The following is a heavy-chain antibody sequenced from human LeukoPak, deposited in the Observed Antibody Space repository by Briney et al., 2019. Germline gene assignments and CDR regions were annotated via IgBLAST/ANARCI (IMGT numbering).Heavy chain of an antibody. CDR3: ARGGCGGGSCTETSYYYYYYMDV. V-gene: IGHV1-2*02. D-gene: IGHD2-15*01. Sequence: ASVKVSCKASGYTFTGYYMHWVRQAPGQGLEWMGWINPKSGGTNYAQKFQGRVTMTRDTSISTAYMEMSRLRSDDTAVYYCARGGCGGGSCTETSYYYYYYMDVWGKGTTVTVSS. J-gene: IGHJ6*03. CDR1: GYTFTGYY. CDR2: INPKSGGT.